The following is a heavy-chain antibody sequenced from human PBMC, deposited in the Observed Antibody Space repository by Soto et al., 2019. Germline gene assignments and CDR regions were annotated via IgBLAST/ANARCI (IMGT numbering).Heavy chain of an antibody. J-gene: IGHJ4*02. CDR3: ASDDSSAIDFDY. CDR2: ISAYNGNT. V-gene: IGHV1-18*01. CDR1: AYTFTSYG. D-gene: IGHD3-22*01. Sequence: ASVKVSCKASAYTFTSYGISWVRQAPGQGLEWMGWISAYNGNTNYAQKLQGRVTMTTDTSTSTAYMELRSVRSDDTAVYYCASDDSSAIDFDYWGQGTLVTVSS.